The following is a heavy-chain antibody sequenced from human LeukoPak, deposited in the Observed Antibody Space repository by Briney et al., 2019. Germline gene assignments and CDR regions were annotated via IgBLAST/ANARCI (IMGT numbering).Heavy chain of an antibody. CDR2: VSGSDGST. J-gene: IGHJ4*02. CDR3: AKDSHSGTYFDS. Sequence: GGSLRLSCAASGFTFSRYDMRWVRQAPGKGLEWVSAVSGSDGSTYYADSVKGRFTISRDNSKSTLFLQMNSLRAEDTAVYYCAKDSHSGTYFDSWGRGTLVTVSS. V-gene: IGHV3-23*01. D-gene: IGHD1-26*01. CDR1: GFTFSRYD.